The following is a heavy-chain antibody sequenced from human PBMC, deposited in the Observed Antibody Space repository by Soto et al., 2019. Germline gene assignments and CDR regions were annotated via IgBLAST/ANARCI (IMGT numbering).Heavy chain of an antibody. D-gene: IGHD5-18*01. Sequence: PGGPLRLSCAASGFTFSTYGMHWVRQAPGKGLEWVAVIWYDGSNEYYADSVRGRFTISRDNSKNTLFLQMNSLTAEDTAVYYCARGYNYADYWGQGTQVTVSS. CDR2: IWYDGSNE. CDR3: ARGYNYADY. CDR1: GFTFSTYG. J-gene: IGHJ4*02. V-gene: IGHV3-33*01.